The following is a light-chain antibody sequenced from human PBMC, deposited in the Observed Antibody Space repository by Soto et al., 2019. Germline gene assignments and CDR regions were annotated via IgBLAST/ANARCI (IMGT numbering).Light chain of an antibody. CDR3: QTWGTGIVV. J-gene: IGLJ2*01. CDR1: SGHRNYA. V-gene: IGLV4-69*01. CDR2: VNTDGSH. Sequence: QPVLTQSPSVSASLGASVKVTCTLSSGHRNYAIAWHQQQPEKGPRYLMKVNTDGSHTKGDGIPDRFSGSSSGAERYLTISSLQSDDEADYYCQTWGTGIVVFGGVTKLTVL.